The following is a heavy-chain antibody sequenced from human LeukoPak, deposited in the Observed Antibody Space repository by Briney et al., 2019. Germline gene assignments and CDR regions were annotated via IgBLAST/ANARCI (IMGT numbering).Heavy chain of an antibody. CDR3: VRLRGSSGPIDH. J-gene: IGHJ4*02. D-gene: IGHD3-22*01. V-gene: IGHV4-4*07. Sequence: SETLSLTCTVSGGSIRNYYWDWIRRSAGKGLELIGRIHISGSTNSNPSLKSRVTMSVDTSKNQFSLRLTSVTAADTAVYYCVRLRGSSGPIDHWGQGTLVTVSS. CDR1: GGSIRNYY. CDR2: IHISGST.